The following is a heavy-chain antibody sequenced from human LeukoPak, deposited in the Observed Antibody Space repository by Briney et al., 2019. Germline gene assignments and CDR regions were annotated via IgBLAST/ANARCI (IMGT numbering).Heavy chain of an antibody. D-gene: IGHD2-15*01. CDR1: GGPISSYY. V-gene: IGHV4-59*12. CDR3: ARGVDIVVVVAATHVNYFDY. Sequence: SETLSLTCTVSGGPISSYYWSWIRQPPGKGLEWIGYIYYSGSTNYNPSLKSRVTISVDTSKNQFSLKLSSVTAADTAVYYCARGVDIVVVVAATHVNYFDYWGQGTLVTVSS. CDR2: IYYSGST. J-gene: IGHJ4*02.